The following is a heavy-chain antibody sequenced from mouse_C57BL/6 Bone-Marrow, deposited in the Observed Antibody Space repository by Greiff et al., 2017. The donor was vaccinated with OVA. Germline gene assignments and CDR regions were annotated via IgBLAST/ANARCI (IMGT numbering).Heavy chain of an antibody. CDR2: ISGGGGNT. V-gene: IGHV5-9*01. J-gene: IGHJ3*01. CDR3: ARHGYGSSSAWVAY. D-gene: IGHD1-1*01. Sequence: EVQVVESGGGLVKPGGSLKLSCAASGFTFSSYTMSWVRQTPEKRLEWVATISGGGGNTYYPDSVKGRFTISRDNAKNTLYLQMSSLRSEDTALYYCARHGYGSSSAWVAYWGQGTRVTVSA. CDR1: GFTFSSYT.